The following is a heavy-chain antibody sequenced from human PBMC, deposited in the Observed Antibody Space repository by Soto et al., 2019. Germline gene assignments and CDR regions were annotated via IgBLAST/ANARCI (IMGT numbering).Heavy chain of an antibody. D-gene: IGHD2-2*01. J-gene: IGHJ4*02. V-gene: IGHV1-69*13. CDR2: IIPIFGTA. Sequence: SVKVSCKASGGTFSSYAISWVRQAPGQGLEWMGGIIPIFGTANYAQKFQGRVTITADESTSTAYMELSSLRSEDTAVYYCASNEMASLYYFDYWGQGTLVTVSS. CDR3: ASNEMASLYYFDY. CDR1: GGTFSSYA.